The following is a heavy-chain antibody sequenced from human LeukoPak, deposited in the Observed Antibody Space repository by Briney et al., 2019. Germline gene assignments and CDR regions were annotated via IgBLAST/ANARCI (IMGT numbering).Heavy chain of an antibody. CDR2: IASSGTTI. D-gene: IGHD6-19*01. J-gene: IGHJ4*02. CDR1: EFPFSVYE. V-gene: IGHV3-48*03. CDR3: ALLAVASDFDY. Sequence: GGSLRLSCAVSEFPFSVYEMNWVRQAPGKGLEWVSNIASSGTTIYYTDSVKGRFSISGDNAKSSLYLQMNSLRVEDTAVYYCALLAVASDFDYWGQGALVTVSS.